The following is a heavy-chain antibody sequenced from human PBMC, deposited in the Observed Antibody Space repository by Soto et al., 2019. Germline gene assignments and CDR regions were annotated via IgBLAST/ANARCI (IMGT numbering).Heavy chain of an antibody. D-gene: IGHD3-3*01. J-gene: IGHJ6*02. Sequence: GGSLRLSCAASGFTFSSYAMSWVRQAPGKGLEWVSAISGSGGSTYYADSVKGRFTISRDNSKNTLYLQMNSLRAEDTAVYYCAKDLASDYDFWSGSLGYYYYGMDVWGQGTTVTVSS. CDR3: AKDLASDYDFWSGSLGYYYYGMDV. CDR2: ISGSGGST. V-gene: IGHV3-23*01. CDR1: GFTFSSYA.